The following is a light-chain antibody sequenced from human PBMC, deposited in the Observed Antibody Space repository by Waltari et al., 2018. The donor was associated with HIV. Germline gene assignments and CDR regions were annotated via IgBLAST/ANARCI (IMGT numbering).Light chain of an antibody. J-gene: IGLJ2*01. CDR3: SSYADSDTPVV. CDR1: SSYVGAYNY. Sequence: QSALALPPSASGSAVQSVTISFTGTSSYVGAYNYVPWYQQHPGKSPKLIIYDVTKRPSGVPDRFSGSKSGNTASLTVSGLQGEDEADYYCSSYADSDTPVVFGGGTKLTVL. V-gene: IGLV2-8*01. CDR2: DVT.